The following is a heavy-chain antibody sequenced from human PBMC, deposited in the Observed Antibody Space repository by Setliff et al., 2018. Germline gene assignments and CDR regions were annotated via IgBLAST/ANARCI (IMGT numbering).Heavy chain of an antibody. CDR2: INHSGST. V-gene: IGHV4-34*01. CDR1: GGSFSGYY. Sequence: SETLSLTCAVYGGSFSGYYWSWIRQPPGKGLEWIGEINHSGSTNNNPSLKSRVTISVDTSKNQFSLKLSSVTAADTAMYYCARTYNFWSGYFDYWGQGTLVTVSS. CDR3: ARTYNFWSGYFDY. J-gene: IGHJ4*02. D-gene: IGHD3-3*01.